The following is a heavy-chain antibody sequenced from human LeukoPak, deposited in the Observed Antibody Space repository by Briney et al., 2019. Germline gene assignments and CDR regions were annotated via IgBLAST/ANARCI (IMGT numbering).Heavy chain of an antibody. V-gene: IGHV3-33*01. J-gene: IGHJ4*02. CDR1: GFTFSSYG. CDR2: IWYDGSNK. D-gene: IGHD5-18*01. Sequence: PGGSLRLSCAASGFTFSSYGMHWVRQAPGKGLEWVAVIWYDGSNKYYADSVKGRFTITRDNAKNSLYLQMNSLRAEDTAVYYCARYGYSHGLDCWGQGTLVTVSS. CDR3: ARYGYSHGLDC.